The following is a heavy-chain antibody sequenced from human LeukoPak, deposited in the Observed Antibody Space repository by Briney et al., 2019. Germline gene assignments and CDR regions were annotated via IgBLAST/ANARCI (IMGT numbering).Heavy chain of an antibody. J-gene: IGHJ4*02. CDR2: INHSGST. Sequence: PSETLSLTCTVYVGSFSGYYWSWIRQPPGKGLEWIGEINHSGSTNYNPSLKSRVTISVDTSKNQFSLKLSSVTAADTAVYYCARGPMITFGGVIGNSDYWGQGTLVTVSS. D-gene: IGHD3-16*02. V-gene: IGHV4-34*01. CDR1: VGSFSGYY. CDR3: ARGPMITFGGVIGNSDY.